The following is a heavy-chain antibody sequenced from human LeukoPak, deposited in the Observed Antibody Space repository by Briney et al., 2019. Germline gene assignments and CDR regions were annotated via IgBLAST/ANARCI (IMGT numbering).Heavy chain of an antibody. D-gene: IGHD3-9*01. Sequence: SETLSLTCTVSGGSISSGGYYWSWIRQPPGKGLEWIGYIYHSGSTYYNPSLKSRVTISVDRSKNQFSLKLSSVTAADTAVYYCASSLLRYFDWLLWPFDYWGQGTLVTVSS. V-gene: IGHV4-30-2*01. CDR1: GGSISSGGYY. CDR3: ASSLLRYFDWLLWPFDY. CDR2: IYHSGST. J-gene: IGHJ4*02.